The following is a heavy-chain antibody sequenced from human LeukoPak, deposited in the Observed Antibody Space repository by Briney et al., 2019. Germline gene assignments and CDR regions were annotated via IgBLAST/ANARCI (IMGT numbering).Heavy chain of an antibody. D-gene: IGHD7-27*01. Sequence: GGSLRLSCAASGFTFSSYAMHWVRQAPGKGLEYVSAISSNGGSTYYANSVKGRFTISRDNSKNTLYLQMGSLRAEDMAVYNCARGGLGFDYWGQGTLVTVSS. CDR2: ISSNGGST. CDR3: ARGGLGFDY. J-gene: IGHJ4*02. V-gene: IGHV3-64*01. CDR1: GFTFSSYA.